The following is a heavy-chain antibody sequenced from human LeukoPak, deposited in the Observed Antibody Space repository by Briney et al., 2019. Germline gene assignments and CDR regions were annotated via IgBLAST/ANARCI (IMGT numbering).Heavy chain of an antibody. CDR2: ISAYNGNT. Sequence: ASVKVSCKASGYTFTSYGISWVRQAPGQGLEWMGWISAYNGNTNYAQKLQGRVTMTTDTSTSTVYMELSSLRSEDTAVYYCAREVEAGAFDIWGQGTMVTVSS. J-gene: IGHJ3*02. V-gene: IGHV1-18*01. CDR3: AREVEAGAFDI. D-gene: IGHD5-24*01. CDR1: GYTFTSYG.